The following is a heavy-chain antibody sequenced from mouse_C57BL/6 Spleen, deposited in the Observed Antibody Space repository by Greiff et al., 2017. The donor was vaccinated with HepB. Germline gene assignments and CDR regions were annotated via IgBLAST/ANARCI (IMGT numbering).Heavy chain of an antibody. CDR1: GFTFSSYA. J-gene: IGHJ2*01. Sequence: DVMLVESGGGLVKPGGSLKLSCAASGFTFSSYAMSWVRQTPEKRLEWVATISDGGSYTYYPDNVKGRFTISRDNAKNNLYLQMSHLKSEDTAMYYCARDAATGTLFDYWGQGTTLTVSS. CDR3: ARDAATGTLFDY. D-gene: IGHD4-1*02. V-gene: IGHV5-4*01. CDR2: ISDGGSYT.